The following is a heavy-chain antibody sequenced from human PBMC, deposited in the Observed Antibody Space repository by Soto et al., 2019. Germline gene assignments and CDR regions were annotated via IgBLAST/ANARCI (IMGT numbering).Heavy chain of an antibody. J-gene: IGHJ4*02. V-gene: IGHV4-59*01. Sequence: SETLSLTXTVSGGSISSYYWSWIRQPPGKGLEWIGYIYYSGSTNYNPSLKSRVTISVDTSKNQFSLKLSSVTAADTAVYYCARTAGGRDPLFDYWGQGTLVTVSS. CDR1: GGSISSYY. D-gene: IGHD2-15*01. CDR2: IYYSGST. CDR3: ARTAGGRDPLFDY.